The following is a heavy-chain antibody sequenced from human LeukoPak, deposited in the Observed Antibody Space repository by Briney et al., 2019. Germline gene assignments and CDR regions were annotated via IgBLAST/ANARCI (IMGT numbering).Heavy chain of an antibody. CDR2: IYHSETT. J-gene: IGHJ5*02. D-gene: IGHD1-26*01. CDR3: ARSPSGSSSRWFDA. CDR1: GDSISSYSW. Sequence: PSETLSLTRAVSGDSISSYSWWNWVRQPPGKGLEWIGEIYHSETTNYNPSLKSRVTMSLDKSKKQFSLKLSSVTAADTAVYYRARSPSGSSSRWFDAWGQGTLVTVSS. V-gene: IGHV4-4*02.